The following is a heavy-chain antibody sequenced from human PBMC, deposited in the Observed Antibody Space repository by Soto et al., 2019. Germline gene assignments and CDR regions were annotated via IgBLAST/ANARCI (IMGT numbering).Heavy chain of an antibody. D-gene: IGHD3-16*02. CDR3: ARMGLHLGELSRNWFDP. Sequence: QVQLQESGPGLVKPSQTLSLTCTISVGSISSGDYYWSWIRHPPGKGLEWIGSIYYSGRTNYNPSLKSRLNISLDTYTIQFSLNLSSVTAADTSGYYCARMGLHLGELSRNWFDPWGQGTLVTVYS. CDR2: IYYSGRT. V-gene: IGHV4-30-4*08. CDR1: VGSISSGDYY. J-gene: IGHJ5*02.